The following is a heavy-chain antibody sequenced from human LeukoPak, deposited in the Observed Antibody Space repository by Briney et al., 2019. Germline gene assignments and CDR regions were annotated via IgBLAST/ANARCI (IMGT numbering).Heavy chain of an antibody. Sequence: GASVKVSCKASGYTFTGYYMHWVRQAPGQGLEWMGWINPNSGGTNYAQKFQGRVTMTRDTSISTAYMELSRLRSDDTAVYYCARGPSDSSGYYYEGDAFDIWGQGTVVTVSS. CDR1: GYTFTGYY. J-gene: IGHJ3*02. D-gene: IGHD3-22*01. CDR3: ARGPSDSSGYYYEGDAFDI. V-gene: IGHV1-2*02. CDR2: INPNSGGT.